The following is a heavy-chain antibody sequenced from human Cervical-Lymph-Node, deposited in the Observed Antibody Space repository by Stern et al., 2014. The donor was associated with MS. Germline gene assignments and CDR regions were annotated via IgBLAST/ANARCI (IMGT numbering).Heavy chain of an antibody. Sequence: VQLVESGAEVKKPGSSVKVSCKASGGNFSSYAISWVRQAPGQGLEWMGGIIPIFGTANYAQKFQGRVTITADESTSTAYMELSSLRSEDTAVYYCARDRYYYDSSGYYLHYGMDVWGQGTTVTVSS. V-gene: IGHV1-69*01. D-gene: IGHD3-22*01. CDR2: IIPIFGTA. J-gene: IGHJ6*02. CDR1: GGNFSSYA. CDR3: ARDRYYYDSSGYYLHYGMDV.